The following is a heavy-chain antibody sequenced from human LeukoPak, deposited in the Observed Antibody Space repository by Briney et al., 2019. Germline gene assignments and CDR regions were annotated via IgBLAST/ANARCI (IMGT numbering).Heavy chain of an antibody. D-gene: IGHD3-10*01. Sequence: NPSQTLSLTCTVSGGSISSGDYYWSWIRQPPGKGLEWIGYIYYSGSTYYNPSLKSRATISVDTSKNQFSLKLSSVTAADTAVYYFARVVVRGVLLHAFDIWGQGTMVTVSS. CDR2: IYYSGST. V-gene: IGHV4-30-4*01. CDR1: GGSISSGDYY. CDR3: ARVVVRGVLLHAFDI. J-gene: IGHJ3*02.